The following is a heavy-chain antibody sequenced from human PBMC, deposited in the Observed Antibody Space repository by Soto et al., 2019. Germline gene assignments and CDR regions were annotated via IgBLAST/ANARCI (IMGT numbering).Heavy chain of an antibody. D-gene: IGHD3-22*01. Sequence: GASVKVSSKASGYTFTSYGISWVRQAPGQGLEWMGWISAYNGNTNYAQKFQGRVTMTTDTSTSTAYMELRSLRSDDTAVYYCASRPLTYDSSGYFCYWGQGTLVTVSS. V-gene: IGHV1-18*01. CDR3: ASRPLTYDSSGYFCY. CDR2: ISAYNGNT. CDR1: GYTFTSYG. J-gene: IGHJ4*02.